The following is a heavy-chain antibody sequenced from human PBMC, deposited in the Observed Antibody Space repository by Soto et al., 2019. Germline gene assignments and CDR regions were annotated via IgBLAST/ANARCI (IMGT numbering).Heavy chain of an antibody. CDR2: SNPNSGGT. CDR3: ARDSPLGLKWELDY. CDR1: GYTFTGYY. V-gene: IGHV1-2*04. Sequence: ASVKVSCKASGYTFTGYYMHWVRQAPGQGLEWMGWSNPNSGGTNYAEKFQGWVTMTRDTSISTAYLELSMLRSDDTAVYYCARDSPLGLKWELDYWGQGTLVTVSS. J-gene: IGHJ4*02. D-gene: IGHD1-26*01.